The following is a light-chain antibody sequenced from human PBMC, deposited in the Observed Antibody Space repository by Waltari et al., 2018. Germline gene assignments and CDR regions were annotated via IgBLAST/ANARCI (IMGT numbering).Light chain of an antibody. CDR1: STYVGGYNF. CDR3: TSYAGSNKAV. CDR2: EVT. V-gene: IGLV2-8*01. Sequence: QSALTQPPSASGSPGQSVTISCTGTSTYVGGYNFVSWYQQHPGKAPKLMIFEVTKRPSGVPDRFAGSKSGNTASLTVSGLQAEDEADYYCTSYAGSNKAVFGGGTKLTVL. J-gene: IGLJ2*01.